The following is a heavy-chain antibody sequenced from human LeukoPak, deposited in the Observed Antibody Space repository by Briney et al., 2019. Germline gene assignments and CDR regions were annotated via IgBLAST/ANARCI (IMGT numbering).Heavy chain of an antibody. J-gene: IGHJ5*02. CDR3: AIFGGNPLNWFSP. V-gene: IGHV1-24*01. CDR2: FDPEEDKI. D-gene: IGHD4-23*01. Sequence: PRASVNVSCKVSGYTFSELSIHWVRQAPGKGLEWMGGFDPEEDKIVHPQTFQGRVIMTEDTSTDTAYMELSSLRSEDTAVYYCAIFGGNPLNWFSPWGQGTLVIVSS. CDR1: GYTFSELS.